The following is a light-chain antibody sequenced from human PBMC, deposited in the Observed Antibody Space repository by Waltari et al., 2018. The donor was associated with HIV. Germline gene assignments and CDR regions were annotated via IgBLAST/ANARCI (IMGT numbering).Light chain of an antibody. CDR3: QQYNDLPQT. CDR2: GVT. CDR1: QNVGAN. V-gene: IGKV3-15*01. J-gene: IGKJ1*01. Sequence: EVVMTQSPDTLSVSPGERATLSCRASQNVGANLAWYQVRPGQAPSLLIYGVTSRTTGFPARFSASGSGTEFTLTISSLQSEYFAIYYCQQYNDLPQTFGQGTRVDMK.